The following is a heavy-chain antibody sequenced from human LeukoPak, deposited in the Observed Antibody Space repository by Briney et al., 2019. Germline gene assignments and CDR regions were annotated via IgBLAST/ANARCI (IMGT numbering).Heavy chain of an antibody. J-gene: IGHJ4*02. D-gene: IGHD1-26*01. CDR1: GGSFSGYY. V-gene: IGHV4-34*01. Sequence: SETLSLTCAVYGGSFSGYYWSWIRQPPGKGLEWIGEINHSGSTNYNPSLKSRVTISVDTSKNQFSLKLSSVTAADTAVHYCARDDVNSGSYYWGQGTLVTVSS. CDR3: ARDDVNSGSYY. CDR2: INHSGST.